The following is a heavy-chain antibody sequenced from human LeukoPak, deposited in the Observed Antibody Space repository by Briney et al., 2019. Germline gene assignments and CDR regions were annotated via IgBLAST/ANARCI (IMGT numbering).Heavy chain of an antibody. J-gene: IGHJ4*02. CDR3: ARHKAWGPFDF. D-gene: IGHD3-16*01. CDR1: GGSISSYY. CDR2: IYYSGTT. V-gene: IGHV4-59*08. Sequence: SETLSLTRTVSGGSISSYYWSWIRQPPGKGLERIGYIYYSGTTNYNPSLKSRITISVDTSRNQFSLKLSSVTAADTAVYYCARHKAWGPFDFWGQGTLVTVSS.